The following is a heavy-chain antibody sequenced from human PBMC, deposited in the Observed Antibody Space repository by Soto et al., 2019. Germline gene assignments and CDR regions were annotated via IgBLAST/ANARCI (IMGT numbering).Heavy chain of an antibody. J-gene: IGHJ4*02. D-gene: IGHD4-17*01. CDR3: AYRGGGYGDRLDY. V-gene: IGHV4-31*03. CDR2: IYYSGST. Sequence: QVQLQESGPGLVKPSQTLSLTCTVSGGSISSGGYYWSWIRQHPGKDLEWIGYIYYSGSTYYNPSLKSRVTISVDTSKNQFSLKLSSVTAADTAVYSCAYRGGGYGDRLDYWGKGTLVTVSS. CDR1: GGSISSGGYY.